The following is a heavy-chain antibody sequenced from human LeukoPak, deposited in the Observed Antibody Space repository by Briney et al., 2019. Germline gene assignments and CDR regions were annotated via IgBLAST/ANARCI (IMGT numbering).Heavy chain of an antibody. J-gene: IGHJ4*02. CDR3: VRDSPTGYYTDH. Sequence: PGGSLKLSCAASGFTFSVYWMHWVRQAPGNGLVWVSRISNDGSSTTYADSVKGRFTISRDDAKNTVYLQMNSVRAEDTAVYYRVRDSPTGYYTDHWGQGTLVTVSS. D-gene: IGHD3/OR15-3a*01. CDR1: GFTFSVYW. V-gene: IGHV3-74*01. CDR2: ISNDGSST.